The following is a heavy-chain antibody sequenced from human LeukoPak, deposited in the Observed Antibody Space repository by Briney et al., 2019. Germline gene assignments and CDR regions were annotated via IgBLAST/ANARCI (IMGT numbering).Heavy chain of an antibody. CDR2: ISSSGSTI. CDR1: GFTFSDYF. CDR3: ARGRWDFWSGYPDY. Sequence: GSLRLSCAASGFTFSDYFMSWIRQAPGKGLEWVSYISSSGSTIYYTDSVKGRFTISRDNAKNSLYLQMNSLRAEDTAVYYCARGRWDFWSGYPDYWGQGTLVTVSS. D-gene: IGHD3-3*01. J-gene: IGHJ4*02. V-gene: IGHV3-11*04.